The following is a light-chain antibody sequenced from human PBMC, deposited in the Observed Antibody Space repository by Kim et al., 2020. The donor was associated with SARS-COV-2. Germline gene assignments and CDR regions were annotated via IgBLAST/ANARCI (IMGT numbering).Light chain of an antibody. CDR1: QSVDSRY. J-gene: IGKJ2*01. CDR2: GTS. Sequence: EIVLTQSPGTLSLSPGERATLSCRASQSVDSRYLAWYQQKPGQAPRLLIYGTSNRATGIPDRFSGSGSGTDFTLTISRLEPEDFAVNYCQQYGDSPYTFGQGTKLEI. V-gene: IGKV3-20*01. CDR3: QQYGDSPYT.